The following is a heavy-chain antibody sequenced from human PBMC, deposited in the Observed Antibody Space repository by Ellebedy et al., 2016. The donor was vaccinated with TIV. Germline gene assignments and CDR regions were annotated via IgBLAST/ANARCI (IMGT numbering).Heavy chain of an antibody. CDR1: GFTFSSYS. D-gene: IGHD3-10*01. V-gene: IGHV3-48*04. CDR2: ISSSSSTI. J-gene: IGHJ4*02. CDR3: ASSYYYGGY. Sequence: GESLKISXAASGFTFSSYSMNWVRQAPGKGLEWVSYISSSSSTIYYADSVKGRFTISRDNAKNSLYLQMNSLRAEDTAVYYCASSYYYGGYWGQGTLVTVSS.